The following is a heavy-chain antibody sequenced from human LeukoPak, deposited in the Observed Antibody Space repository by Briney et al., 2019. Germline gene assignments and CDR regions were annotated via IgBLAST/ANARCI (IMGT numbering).Heavy chain of an antibody. V-gene: IGHV3-23*01. Sequence: PGGSLRLSCAASGFTFSSYAMNWARQAPGKGLEWVSAISGSGGSTYYADSVKGRFTISRDNSKNTLYLQMNSLRAEDTAVYYCAKVNLAAADTGWFDPWGQGTLVTVSS. D-gene: IGHD6-13*01. CDR3: AKVNLAAADTGWFDP. CDR1: GFTFSSYA. CDR2: ISGSGGST. J-gene: IGHJ5*02.